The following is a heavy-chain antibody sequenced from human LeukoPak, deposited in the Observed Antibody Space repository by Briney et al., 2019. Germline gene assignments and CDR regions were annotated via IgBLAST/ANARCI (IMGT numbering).Heavy chain of an antibody. J-gene: IGHJ4*02. Sequence: GRSLRLSCAASGFTFDDYAMHWVRQAPGKGLEWVSGISWNSGSIGYADSVKGRLTISRDNAKNSLYLQMNSLRAEDTALYYCAKDNYYDSSGLLGYWGQGTLVTVSS. CDR1: GFTFDDYA. D-gene: IGHD3-22*01. CDR2: ISWNSGSI. CDR3: AKDNYYDSSGLLGY. V-gene: IGHV3-9*01.